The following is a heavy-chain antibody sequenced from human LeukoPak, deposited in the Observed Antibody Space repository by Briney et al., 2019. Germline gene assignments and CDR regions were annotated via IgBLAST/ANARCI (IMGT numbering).Heavy chain of an antibody. Sequence: SVTLSLTCTVSGGSISSYYWTWLRQSAGKGLEWIGRINTSGSTNYNPSLRSRVTMSVSTSKNQFSLNLTSVTAADTAVYSCAREGGDPRWLDPWGQGTLVTVSS. CDR3: AREGGDPRWLDP. CDR2: INTSGST. J-gene: IGHJ5*02. V-gene: IGHV4-4*07. CDR1: GGSISSYY. D-gene: IGHD6-25*01.